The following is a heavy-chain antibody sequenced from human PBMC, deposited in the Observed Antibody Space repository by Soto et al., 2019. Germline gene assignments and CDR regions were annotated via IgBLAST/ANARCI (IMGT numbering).Heavy chain of an antibody. CDR3: ARVGGAMFGVGIDASHYYYGMDV. CDR2: ISAHNGVT. Sequence: QVQLVQSGTEVKKPGASVRVSCKASGYKFTNFAITWVRRAPGQGLEWVGWISAHNGVTNYAEKVQGRVIMTTDTSTGTAYMDLKSLRSDDTAVYYCARVGGAMFGVGIDASHYYYGMDVWGQGTTITVSS. D-gene: IGHD3-3*01. CDR1: GYKFTNFA. V-gene: IGHV1-18*01. J-gene: IGHJ6*02.